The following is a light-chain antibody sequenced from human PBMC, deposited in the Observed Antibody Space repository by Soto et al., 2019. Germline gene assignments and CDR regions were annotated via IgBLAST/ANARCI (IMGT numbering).Light chain of an antibody. CDR2: DAS. V-gene: IGKV3-11*01. CDR1: QSVSSY. J-gene: IGKJ1*01. Sequence: EIVLTQSQATLSLSPGERATLSCRASQSVSSYLAWYQQKPGQAPRLLIYDASNRATGIPARFSGSGSGTDFTLTISSLEPEDFAVYYCQQRSNWPPLFGQGTKVEIK. CDR3: QQRSNWPPL.